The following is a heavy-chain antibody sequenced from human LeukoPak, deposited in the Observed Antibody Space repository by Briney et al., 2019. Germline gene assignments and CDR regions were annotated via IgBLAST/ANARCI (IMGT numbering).Heavy chain of an antibody. J-gene: IGHJ4*02. Sequence: GGSLRLSCAASGFTFNTYAMSWVRQAPGKGLEWVSGSSGSGGSTNYADSVKGRFTIFRDNSKNTLYLQMNSLRAEDTAVYYCAKDVDISMVSLFDAWGQGTLVTVSS. CDR1: GFTFNTYA. V-gene: IGHV3-23*01. D-gene: IGHD5-18*01. CDR3: AKDVDISMVSLFDA. CDR2: SSGSGGST.